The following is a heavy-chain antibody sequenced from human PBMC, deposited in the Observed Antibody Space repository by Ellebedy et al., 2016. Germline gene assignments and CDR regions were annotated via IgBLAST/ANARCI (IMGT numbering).Heavy chain of an antibody. CDR1: GGSFSGYY. Sequence: LRLSXAVYGGSFSGYYWSWIRQPPGKGLEWIGEINHSGSTNYNPSLKSRVTISVDTSKNQFSLKLSSVTAADTAVYYCARGPYAGQQLVTTFDYWGQGTLVTVSS. CDR2: INHSGST. CDR3: ARGPYAGQQLVTTFDY. D-gene: IGHD6-13*01. V-gene: IGHV4-34*09. J-gene: IGHJ4*02.